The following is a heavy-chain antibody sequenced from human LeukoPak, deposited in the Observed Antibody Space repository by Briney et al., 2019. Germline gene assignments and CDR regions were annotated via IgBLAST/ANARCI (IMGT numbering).Heavy chain of an antibody. J-gene: IGHJ3*02. D-gene: IGHD3-16*01. CDR3: AKPDDVWNAFDI. CDR1: GFTFSSYG. CDR2: IRYDGSNK. Sequence: GGSLRLSCAASGFTFSSYGMHWVRQAPGKGLEWVAFIRYDGSNKYYADAVKGRFTISRDNSKNTLYLQMNSLRAEDTAVYYCAKPDDVWNAFDIWGQGTMVTASS. V-gene: IGHV3-30*02.